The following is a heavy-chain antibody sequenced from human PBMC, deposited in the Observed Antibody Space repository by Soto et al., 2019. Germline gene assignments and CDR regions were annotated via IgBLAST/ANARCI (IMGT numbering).Heavy chain of an antibody. V-gene: IGHV4-59*01. CDR3: AREGGLRWLAS. J-gene: IGHJ4*02. CDR2: IYYSGST. D-gene: IGHD5-12*01. Sequence: PSETLSLTCTVSGGSISSYYWSWIRQPPGKGLEWIGYIYYSGSTNYNPSLKSRVTISVDTSKNQFSLKLSSVTAADTAVYYCAREGGLRWLASWGQETLVTVSS. CDR1: GGSISSYY.